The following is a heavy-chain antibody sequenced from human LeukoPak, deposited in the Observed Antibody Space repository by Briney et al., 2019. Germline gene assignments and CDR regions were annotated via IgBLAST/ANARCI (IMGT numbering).Heavy chain of an antibody. D-gene: IGHD3-22*01. CDR2: MNPNSGNT. J-gene: IGHJ6*03. CDR1: GHTFTSYD. V-gene: IGHV1-8*03. CDR3: ARNYYDSSAPPAAYYYYYYMDV. Sequence: GASVKVSCKASGHTFTSYDINWVRQATGQGLEWMGWMNPNSGNTGYAQKFQGRVTITRNTSISTAYMELSSLRSEDTAVYYCARNYYDSSAPPAAYYYYYYMDVWGKGTTVTVSS.